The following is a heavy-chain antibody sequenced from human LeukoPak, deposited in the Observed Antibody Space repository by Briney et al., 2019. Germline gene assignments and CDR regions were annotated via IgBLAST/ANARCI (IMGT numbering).Heavy chain of an antibody. D-gene: IGHD6-19*01. V-gene: IGHV4-34*01. CDR3: ARVPHWGQWLLRNAFDI. CDR1: GGSFSGYY. CDR2: NNHSGST. Sequence: SETLSLTCAVYGGSFSGYYWSWIRQPPGKGLEWIGENNHSGSTNYNPSLNSRVTISVDTSKNQFSLKLSCVTAADTAVYYCARVPHWGQWLLRNAFDIWGQGTMVTVSS. J-gene: IGHJ3*02.